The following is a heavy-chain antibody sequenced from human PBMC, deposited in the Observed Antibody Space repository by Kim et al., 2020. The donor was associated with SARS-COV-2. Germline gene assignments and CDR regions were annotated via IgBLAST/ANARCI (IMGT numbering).Heavy chain of an antibody. Sequence: ESVKGRFTIYRDNAQNSLYLQMNSLRTEDTAIYFCARARALVRGAISGFDIWGQGTTVTVSS. V-gene: IGHV3-11*05. D-gene: IGHD3-10*01. CDR3: ARARALVRGAISGFDI. J-gene: IGHJ3*02.